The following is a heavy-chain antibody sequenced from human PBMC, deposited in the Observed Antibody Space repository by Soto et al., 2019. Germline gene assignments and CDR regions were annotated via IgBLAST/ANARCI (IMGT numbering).Heavy chain of an antibody. Sequence: ASVKVSCKASGYTFTSYAMHWLRQAPGQRLEWMGWINAGNGNTKYSQKFQGRVTITRDTSASTAYMELSSLRSEDTAVYYCARHLGCSSVSCPDDGLDIWGQGTMVTVSS. CDR2: INAGNGNT. V-gene: IGHV1-3*01. J-gene: IGHJ3*02. D-gene: IGHD2-15*01. CDR1: GYTFTSYA. CDR3: ARHLGCSSVSCPDDGLDI.